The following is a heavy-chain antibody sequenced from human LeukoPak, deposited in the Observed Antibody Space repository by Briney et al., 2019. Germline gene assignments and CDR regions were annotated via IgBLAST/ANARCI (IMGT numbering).Heavy chain of an antibody. D-gene: IGHD3-22*01. V-gene: IGHV3-30*02. Sequence: GGSLRLSCAASGFTFSNYGMHWVRQAPGKGLEWVAFIRYDGSNKDYVDSVKGRFTISRDNSKNTLYLQMNSLRAEDTAVYYCVKDESSGLEYWGQGTLVTVSS. CDR1: GFTFSNYG. CDR3: VKDESSGLEY. CDR2: IRYDGSNK. J-gene: IGHJ4*02.